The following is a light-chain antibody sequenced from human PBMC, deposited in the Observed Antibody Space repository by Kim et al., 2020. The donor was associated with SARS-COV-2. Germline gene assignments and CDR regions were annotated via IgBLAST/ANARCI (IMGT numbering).Light chain of an antibody. J-gene: IGLJ2*01. Sequence: QSVLTQPPSASGTPGQTVTISCSGSSSNIGINYVYWYQQFPETAPKLLINRNSQRPSGVPDRFSGSKSGTSASLAISALRSEDEADYYCATYDDNLRDLIFGGGTKVTVL. CDR1: SSNIGINY. CDR2: RNS. CDR3: ATYDDNLRDLI. V-gene: IGLV1-47*01.